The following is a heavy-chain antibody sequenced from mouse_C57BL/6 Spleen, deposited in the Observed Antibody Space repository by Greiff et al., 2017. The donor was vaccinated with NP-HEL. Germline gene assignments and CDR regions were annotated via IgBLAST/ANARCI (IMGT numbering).Heavy chain of an antibody. Sequence: VQLQQSGPGLVQPSQSLSITCTVSGFSLTSYGVHWVRQPPGKGLEWLGVIWSGGSTDYNAAFISRLSISKDNSKSQVFFKMNSLQAADTAIDYCAGHYDYDTWFAYWGQGTLVTGAA. V-gene: IGHV2-4*01. CDR2: IWSGGST. CDR1: GFSLTSYG. CDR3: AGHYDYDTWFAY. D-gene: IGHD2-4*01. J-gene: IGHJ3*01.